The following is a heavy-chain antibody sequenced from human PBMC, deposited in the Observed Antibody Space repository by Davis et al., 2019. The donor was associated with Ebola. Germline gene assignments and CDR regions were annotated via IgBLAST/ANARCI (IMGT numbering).Heavy chain of an antibody. Sequence: ASVKVSCKVSGYTLTELSMHWVRQAPGKGLEWMGGFDPEDGETIYAQKLQGRVTMTTDTSTSTAYMELRSLRSDDTAVYYWARDRAHMPRHIAAAGTLYYYGMDVWGQGTTVTVSS. V-gene: IGHV1-24*01. CDR1: GYTLTELS. CDR2: FDPEDGET. D-gene: IGHD6-13*01. CDR3: ARDRAHMPRHIAAAGTLYYYGMDV. J-gene: IGHJ6*02.